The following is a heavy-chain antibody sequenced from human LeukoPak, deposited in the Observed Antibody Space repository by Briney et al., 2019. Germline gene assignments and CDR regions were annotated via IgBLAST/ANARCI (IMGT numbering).Heavy chain of an antibody. CDR1: GFTVSSNY. CDR3: ARGSSSWYVDY. V-gene: IGHV3-53*01. J-gene: IGHJ4*02. Sequence: PGGSLRLSCAASGFTVSSNYMSWVRQAPGKGLEWVSVIYSGGSTYYADSVKGRFTISRDNPKNTLYLQMNSLRAEDTAVYYCARGSSSWYVDYWGQGTLVTVSS. D-gene: IGHD6-13*01. CDR2: IYSGGST.